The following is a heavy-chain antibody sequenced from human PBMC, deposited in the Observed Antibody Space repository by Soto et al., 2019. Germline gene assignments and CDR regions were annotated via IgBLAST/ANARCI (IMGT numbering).Heavy chain of an antibody. V-gene: IGHV4-34*01. Sequence: SETLSLTCAFYCGSLIGYYWSWIRQPPGKALEWIGEINHDGNTNYNPSYKSRVAISVDTSKNQLFLSLTSVTAADTAMYFCARHHVRGRTIAGAAEFWGQGTLVTVSS. CDR2: INHDGNT. CDR1: CGSLIGYY. D-gene: IGHD1-26*01. CDR3: ARHHVRGRTIAGAAEF. J-gene: IGHJ4*02.